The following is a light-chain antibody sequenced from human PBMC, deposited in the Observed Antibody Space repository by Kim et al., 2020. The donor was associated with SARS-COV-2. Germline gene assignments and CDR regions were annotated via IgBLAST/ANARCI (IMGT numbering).Light chain of an antibody. Sequence: QAVVTQPPSASGTPGQRVTISCSGSISNIGSHSVYWYQQFPGTAPKLLIYRNDQRPSGVPDRFSGSKSGTSASLAISGLRSADEADYYCAARDDTLSGFLFGGGTKVTDL. CDR2: RND. V-gene: IGLV1-47*01. J-gene: IGLJ1*01. CDR1: ISNIGSHS. CDR3: AARDDTLSGFL.